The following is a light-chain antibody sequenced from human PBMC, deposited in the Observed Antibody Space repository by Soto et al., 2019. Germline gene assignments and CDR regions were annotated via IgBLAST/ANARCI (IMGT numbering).Light chain of an antibody. CDR3: QQYNNWPIT. J-gene: IGKJ5*01. V-gene: IGKV3D-15*01. Sequence: EIVLTQSPGTLSLSPGERATLSCRASQRINTSYLAWYQQKPGQAPRLLIYGASTRASDTPARFSGSGSVTEFALTISSLQSEDFAVYYCQQYNNWPITFGQGTRLEIK. CDR2: GAS. CDR1: QRINTSY.